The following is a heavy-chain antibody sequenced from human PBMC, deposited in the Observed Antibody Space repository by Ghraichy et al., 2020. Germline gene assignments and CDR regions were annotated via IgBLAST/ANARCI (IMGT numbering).Heavy chain of an antibody. CDR3: AKDYRVRGSGSDAFDL. J-gene: IGHJ3*01. CDR1: GFTFTNYA. D-gene: IGHD2-15*01. V-gene: IGHV3-23*01. Sequence: GESLNISCAASGFTFTNYALTWVRQAQGKGLEWVSAITGSGGHTYYADSVKGRFTISRDNSKNTLYLQVNSLRDEDTAIYYCAKDYRVRGSGSDAFDLWGQGTLVTVSS. CDR2: ITGSGGHT.